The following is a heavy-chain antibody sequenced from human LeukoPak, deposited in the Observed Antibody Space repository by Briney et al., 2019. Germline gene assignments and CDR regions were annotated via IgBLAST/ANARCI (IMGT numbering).Heavy chain of an antibody. V-gene: IGHV3-23*01. J-gene: IGHJ4*02. CDR3: AKGSYYDILTGYYLDY. CDR1: GFTFSSYA. D-gene: IGHD3-9*01. Sequence: PGGSLRLSCAASGFTFSSYAMSWVRQAPGKGLEWVSAIIGSGGSTYYADSVKGRFTISRDNSKNTLYLQMNSLRAEDTAVYYCAKGSYYDILTGYYLDYWGQGTLVTVSS. CDR2: IIGSGGST.